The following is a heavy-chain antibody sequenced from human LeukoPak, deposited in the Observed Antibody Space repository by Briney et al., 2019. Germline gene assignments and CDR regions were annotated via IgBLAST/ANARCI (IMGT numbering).Heavy chain of an antibody. CDR2: INHSGST. D-gene: IGHD3-9*01. CDR3: ARVPGVYYDTLTGYGSGWFDP. Sequence: SETLSLTCTVSGGSISSYYWSWIRQPPGKGLEWIGEINHSGSTNYNPSLKSRVSISVDTSKNRFSLNLRSVTAADTAVYYCARVPGVYYDTLTGYGSGWFDPWGQGTLVTVPS. V-gene: IGHV4-34*01. CDR1: GGSISSYY. J-gene: IGHJ5*02.